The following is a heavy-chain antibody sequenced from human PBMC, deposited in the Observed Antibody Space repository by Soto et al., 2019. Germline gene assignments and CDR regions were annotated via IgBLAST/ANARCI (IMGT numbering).Heavy chain of an antibody. Sequence: ASVKVSCKASGYTFTSYYMHWVRQAPGQGLEWMGIINPSGGSTSYAQKFQGRVTMTRDTSTSTVYMELSSLRSEDTGVYYCARTSYDSSGWSFVAMNWGQGTLVTVSS. D-gene: IGHD3-22*01. CDR1: GYTFTSYY. CDR2: INPSGGST. J-gene: IGHJ4*02. V-gene: IGHV1-46*01. CDR3: ARTSYDSSGWSFVAMN.